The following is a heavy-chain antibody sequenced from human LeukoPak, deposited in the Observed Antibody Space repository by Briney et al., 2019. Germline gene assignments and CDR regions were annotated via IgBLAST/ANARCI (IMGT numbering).Heavy chain of an antibody. J-gene: IGHJ4*02. CDR2: IGSSSSYI. V-gene: IGHV3-21*01. D-gene: IGHD5-18*01. Sequence: KSGGFLRLSCAASGFTFSTYSMNWVRQAPGKGLEWVSYIGSSSSYIDYAGSVRGRFTVSRDNAKNSLYLQMNSLRDKDTAVYYCVAMGYNYFDPWGQGSLVIVSS. CDR3: VAMGYNYFDP. CDR1: GFTFSTYS.